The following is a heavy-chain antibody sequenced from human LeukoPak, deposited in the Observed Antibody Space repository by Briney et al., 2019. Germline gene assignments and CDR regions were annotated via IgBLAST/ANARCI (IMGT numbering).Heavy chain of an antibody. D-gene: IGHD5-18*01. J-gene: IGHJ4*02. CDR2: IDPGDSET. Sequence: GESLKISCKASGYSFTSYWIGWVRQMPGKGLEWMGIIDPGDSETRYTPSFQGQVTISVDKSLTTADLQWNSLKASDTAMYYCARQTAMGRSGDYWGQGTPVTVSS. CDR3: ARQTAMGRSGDY. V-gene: IGHV5-51*01. CDR1: GYSFTSYW.